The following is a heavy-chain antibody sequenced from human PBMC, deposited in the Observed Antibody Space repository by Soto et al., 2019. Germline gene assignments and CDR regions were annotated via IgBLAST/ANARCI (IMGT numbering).Heavy chain of an antibody. CDR1: GFRFDDYG. Sequence: EVQLVESGGGLVQPGRSLRLSCAASGFRFDDYGMHWVRQVPGKGLEWVSGISYYSGSIGYADSMKGRFTIYRDNAKKSMYLKINSLRAEDTALYYCAKSMGGTANGMDVWGQGTTVTVSS. D-gene: IGHD2-15*01. J-gene: IGHJ6*02. CDR3: AKSMGGTANGMDV. CDR2: ISYYSGSI. V-gene: IGHV3-9*01.